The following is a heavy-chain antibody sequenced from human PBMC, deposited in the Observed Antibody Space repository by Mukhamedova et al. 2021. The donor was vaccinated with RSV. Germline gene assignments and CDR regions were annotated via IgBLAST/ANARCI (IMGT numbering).Heavy chain of an antibody. V-gene: IGHV3-23*01. D-gene: IGHD6-19*01. CDR2: T. J-gene: IGHJ4*02. CDR3: TKGATVAGTYYFDS. Sequence: TYYADSVKGRLAISRDNSRNTVDLQVNSLRVDDTAVYYCTKGATVAGTYYFDSWGQGVLVTVSS.